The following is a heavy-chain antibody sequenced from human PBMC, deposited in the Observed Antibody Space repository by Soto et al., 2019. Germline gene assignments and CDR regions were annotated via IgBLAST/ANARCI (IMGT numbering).Heavy chain of an antibody. V-gene: IGHV1-46*01. CDR3: AREAIYDYVWGSYRFYYYYGMDV. J-gene: IGHJ6*02. CDR2: INPSGGST. Sequence: ASVKVSCKASGYTFTSYYMHWVRRAPGQGLEWMGIINPSGGSTSYAQKFQGRVTMTRDTSTSTVYMELSSLRSEDTAVYYCAREAIYDYVWGSYRFYYYYGMDVWGQGTTVTVSS. CDR1: GYTFTSYY. D-gene: IGHD3-16*02.